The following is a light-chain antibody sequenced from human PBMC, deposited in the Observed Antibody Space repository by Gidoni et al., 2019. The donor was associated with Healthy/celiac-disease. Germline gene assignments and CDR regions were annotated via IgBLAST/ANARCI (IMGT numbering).Light chain of an antibody. Sequence: DIHLTPSPSFLSASVVDRVNITCRASQGISSYLAWYQPKPGKAPKLLIYAASTLQSGVPARFSGSGSGTEFNLTISSLQPEDFATYYCQQRNSYPSLTLGGXTKVEIK. J-gene: IGKJ4*01. CDR1: QGISSY. V-gene: IGKV1-9*01. CDR3: QQRNSYPSLT. CDR2: AAS.